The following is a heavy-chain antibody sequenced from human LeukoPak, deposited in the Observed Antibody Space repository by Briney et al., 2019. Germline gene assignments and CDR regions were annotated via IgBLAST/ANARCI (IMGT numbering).Heavy chain of an antibody. D-gene: IGHD3-3*01. J-gene: IGHJ6*02. CDR3: ARDGYYDFWSGYYTGAYYYGMDV. CDR2: INTNTGNP. V-gene: IGHV7-4-1*02. CDR1: GYTFTSYA. Sequence: ASVKVSCKASGYTFTSYAMNWVRQAPGQGLEWMGWINTNTGNPTYAQGFTGRFVFSLDTSVSTAYLQISSLKAEGTAVYYCARDGYYDFWSGYYTGAYYYGMDVWGQGTTVTVSS.